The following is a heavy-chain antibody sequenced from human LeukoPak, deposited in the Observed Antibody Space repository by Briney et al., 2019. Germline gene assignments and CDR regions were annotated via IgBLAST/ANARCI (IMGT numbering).Heavy chain of an antibody. Sequence: GGSLRLSCAASGFTFDDYGMSWVRQAPGKGLEWVSGINWNGGSTGYADSVKGRFTISGDNAKNSLYLQMNSLRAEDTALYYCARVWRAGITMIVVAYAFDIWGQGTMVTVSS. J-gene: IGHJ3*02. CDR3: ARVWRAGITMIVVAYAFDI. CDR2: INWNGGST. V-gene: IGHV3-20*04. CDR1: GFTFDDYG. D-gene: IGHD3-22*01.